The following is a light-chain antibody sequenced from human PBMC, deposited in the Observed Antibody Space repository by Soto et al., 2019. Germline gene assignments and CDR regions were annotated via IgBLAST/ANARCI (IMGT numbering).Light chain of an antibody. CDR3: QQFGGSLI. CDR1: QSVNSQY. V-gene: IGKV3-20*01. CDR2: DGS. J-gene: IGKJ4*01. Sequence: ALTQFPGTLSLSPGERATLSCRASQSVNSQYSAWYQQKPGQAPRLLIYDGSTRATGIPDRFSGSGSGTDFTLTISRLEPEDFAVYYCQQFGGSLIFGGGTKLEIK.